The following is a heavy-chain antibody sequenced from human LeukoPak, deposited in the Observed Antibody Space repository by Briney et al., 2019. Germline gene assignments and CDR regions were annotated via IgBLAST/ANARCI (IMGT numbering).Heavy chain of an antibody. J-gene: IGHJ6*02. Sequence: GGSLRLSCVASGFTFRDYWMTWVRQAPGKGLEWVSYISSSSSTIYYADSVKGRFTISRDNAKNSLYLQMNSLRAEDTAVYYCAREGAPFIVVVPAAKYYYYGMDVWGQGTTVTVSS. CDR1: GFTFRDYW. CDR2: ISSSSSTI. V-gene: IGHV3-48*01. CDR3: AREGAPFIVVVPAAKYYYYGMDV. D-gene: IGHD2-2*01.